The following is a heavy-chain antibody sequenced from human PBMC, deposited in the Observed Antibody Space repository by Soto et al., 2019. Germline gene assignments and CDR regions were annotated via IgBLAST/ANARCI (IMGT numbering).Heavy chain of an antibody. Sequence: QITLKETGPTLVKPTQTLTLTCTFSGFSLSTSGVGVGWILHPPGKALEWLELVYWNDDKRYSPSLKSGLTITKDTSKNQVVLTMTIMDPVDTATYYCAHSIQLWSPLRYWGQGALVTVSS. D-gene: IGHD5-18*01. CDR2: VYWNDDK. J-gene: IGHJ4*02. V-gene: IGHV2-5*01. CDR3: AHSIQLWSPLRY. CDR1: GFSLSTSGVG.